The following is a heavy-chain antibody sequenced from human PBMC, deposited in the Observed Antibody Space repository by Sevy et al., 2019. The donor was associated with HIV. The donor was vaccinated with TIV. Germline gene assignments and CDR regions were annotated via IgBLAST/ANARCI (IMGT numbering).Heavy chain of an antibody. CDR2: IRNKAYDGTT. J-gene: IGHJ5*02. CDR1: GFTFGDYA. V-gene: IGHV3-49*03. CDR3: TRDPTEGIAVAGNWYDP. Sequence: GGSLRLSYKASGFTFGDYAMIWFRQAPGKGLEWVGFIRNKAYDGTTEYAASVKGRFTISRDDSKSIAYLQMNSLKTEDTAVYYCTRDPTEGIAVAGNWYDPWGQGTLVTVSS. D-gene: IGHD6-19*01.